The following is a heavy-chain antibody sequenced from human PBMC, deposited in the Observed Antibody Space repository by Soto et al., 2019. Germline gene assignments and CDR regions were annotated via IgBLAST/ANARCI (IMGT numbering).Heavy chain of an antibody. CDR2: INAGNGNT. V-gene: IGHV1-3*01. Sequence: ASVKVSCKASGYTFTSYAVHWVRQAPGQRLEWMGWINAGNGNTKYSQKFQGRVTITRDTSASTAYMELSSLRSEDTAVYYCAERYSYGLAFDIWGQGTMVTVS. J-gene: IGHJ3*02. CDR3: AERYSYGLAFDI. D-gene: IGHD5-18*01. CDR1: GYTFTSYA.